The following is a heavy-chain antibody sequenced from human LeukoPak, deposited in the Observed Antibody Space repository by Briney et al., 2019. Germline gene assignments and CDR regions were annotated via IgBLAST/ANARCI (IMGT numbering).Heavy chain of an antibody. CDR3: ARDHCSSTSCFLLDY. CDR1: GYTFTGYY. V-gene: IGHV1-2*04. J-gene: IGHJ4*02. D-gene: IGHD2-2*01. Sequence: ASVKVSCKASGYTFTGYYMHWVRQAPGQGLEWMGWINPNSGGTNYAQKFQGWVTMTRDTSISTAYMELSSLRSEDTAVYYCARDHCSSTSCFLLDYWGQGTLVTVSS. CDR2: INPNSGGT.